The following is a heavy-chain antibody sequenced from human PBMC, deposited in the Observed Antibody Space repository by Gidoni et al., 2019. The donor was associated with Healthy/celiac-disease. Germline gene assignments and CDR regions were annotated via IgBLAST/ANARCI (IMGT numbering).Heavy chain of an antibody. J-gene: IGHJ4*02. CDR1: GGSISSSSYY. V-gene: IGHV4-39*01. Sequence: QLQLQESGPGLVKPSETLSLTCTVSGGSISSSSYYWGWIRQPPGKGLEWIGSIYYSGSTYYNPSLKSRVTISVDTSKNQFSLKLSSVTAADTAVYYCARLLRGGMIDYWGQGTLVTVSS. CDR3: ARLLRGGMIDY. D-gene: IGHD3-10*01. CDR2: IYYSGST.